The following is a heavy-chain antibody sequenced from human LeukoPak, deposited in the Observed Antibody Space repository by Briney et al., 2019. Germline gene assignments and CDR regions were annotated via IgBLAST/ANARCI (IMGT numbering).Heavy chain of an antibody. Sequence: PSQTLSLTCTVSGGSISSGGYYWSWIRQHPGKGLEWIGYIYYSGSTYYNPSLKSRVTISVDTSKNQFSLQLSSVTAADTAVYYCARLVPYSSNWYFDYWGQGTLVTVSS. V-gene: IGHV4-31*03. CDR1: GGSISSGGYY. CDR2: IYYSGST. CDR3: ARLVPYSSNWYFDY. D-gene: IGHD6-13*01. J-gene: IGHJ4*02.